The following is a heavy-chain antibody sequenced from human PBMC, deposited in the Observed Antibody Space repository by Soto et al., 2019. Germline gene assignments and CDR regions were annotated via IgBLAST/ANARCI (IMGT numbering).Heavy chain of an antibody. D-gene: IGHD3-10*01. CDR1: GFIFSSYG. Sequence: QVQLVESGGGVVQPGRSLRLSCAASGFIFSSYGMHWVRQAPGKGLEWVAVIWYDGSNEYYADSVKGRFTISRDNSKNTLCPQMNSLGAEDTAVYYCARDRVWFGGLSGHDYYYGMDVWGQGTTVTVSS. J-gene: IGHJ6*02. V-gene: IGHV3-33*01. CDR3: ARDRVWFGGLSGHDYYYGMDV. CDR2: IWYDGSNE.